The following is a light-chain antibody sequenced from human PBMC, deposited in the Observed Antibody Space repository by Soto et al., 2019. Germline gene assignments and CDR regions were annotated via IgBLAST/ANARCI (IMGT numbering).Light chain of an antibody. CDR1: QSVSSSY. CDR2: GAS. J-gene: IGKJ1*01. CDR3: QQYGSSPSWT. Sequence: EIVLTQSPGTLSLSPGERATLSCRASQSVSSSYLAWYQQRPGQAPRLLIYGASNRATGIPDRFSGSGSGTDFTLTISRQEPEDFAVYYCQQYGSSPSWTFGQGIKVEIK. V-gene: IGKV3-20*01.